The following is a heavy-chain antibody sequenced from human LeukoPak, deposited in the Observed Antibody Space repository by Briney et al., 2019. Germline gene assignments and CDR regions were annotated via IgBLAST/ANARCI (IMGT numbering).Heavy chain of an antibody. CDR2: IIPIFGTA. Sequence: SVKVSCKASGGTFSSYAISWVRQAPGQGLEWMGGIIPIFGTANYAQKFQGRVTITVDESTSTAYMELSSLRSEDTAVYYCARDTHGAYCGGDCSWGQGTLVTVSS. CDR1: GGTFSSYA. CDR3: ARDTHGAYCGGDCS. D-gene: IGHD2-21*02. J-gene: IGHJ5*02. V-gene: IGHV1-69*13.